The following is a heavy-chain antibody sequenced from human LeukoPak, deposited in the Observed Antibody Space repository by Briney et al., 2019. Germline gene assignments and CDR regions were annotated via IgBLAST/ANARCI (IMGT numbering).Heavy chain of an antibody. D-gene: IGHD3-22*01. Sequence: GGSLRLSCAASGFTFRSHCMHWVRQAPGKGLEWVAFIWYDGSNKYYTDSVKGRFTISRDNSKNTLYLQMNSLRAEDTAVYYCAKDRPIYDSSGYYYGYFDYWGQGTLVTVSS. CDR2: IWYDGSNK. CDR3: AKDRPIYDSSGYYYGYFDY. J-gene: IGHJ4*02. V-gene: IGHV3-30*02. CDR1: GFTFRSHC.